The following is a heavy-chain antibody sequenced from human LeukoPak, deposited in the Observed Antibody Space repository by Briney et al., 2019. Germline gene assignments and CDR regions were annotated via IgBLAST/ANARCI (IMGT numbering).Heavy chain of an antibody. V-gene: IGHV4-39*07. CDR3: ASGWVPAAATYFDY. CDR1: GGSITTSVYY. Sequence: PSETLSLTCTVSGGSITTSVYYWGWIRQPPGKGLEWIGEINHSGSTNYNPSLKSRVTISVDTSKNQFSLKLSSVTAADTAVYYCASGWVPAAATYFDYWGQGTLVTVSS. D-gene: IGHD2-2*01. J-gene: IGHJ4*02. CDR2: INHSGST.